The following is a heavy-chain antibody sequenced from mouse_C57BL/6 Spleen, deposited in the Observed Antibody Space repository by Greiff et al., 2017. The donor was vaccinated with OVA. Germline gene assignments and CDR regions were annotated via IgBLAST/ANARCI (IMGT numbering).Heavy chain of an antibody. CDR2: ISDGGSYT. J-gene: IGHJ4*01. V-gene: IGHV5-4*01. CDR3: ARDFRSGGEDY. Sequence: DVQLVESGGGLVKPGGSLKLSCAASGFTFSSYAMSWVRQTPEKRLEWVATISDGGSYTYYPDNVKGRFTISRDNAKNNLYLQMSHLKSEDTAMYYCARDFRSGGEDYWGQGTSVTVSS. CDR1: GFTFSSYA. D-gene: IGHD6-1*01.